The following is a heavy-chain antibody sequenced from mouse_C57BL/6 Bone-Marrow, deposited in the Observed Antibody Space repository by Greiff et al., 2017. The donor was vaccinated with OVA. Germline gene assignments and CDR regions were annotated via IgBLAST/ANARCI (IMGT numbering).Heavy chain of an antibody. J-gene: IGHJ1*03. CDR2: INPNNGGT. CDR1: GYTFTDYN. V-gene: IGHV1-18*01. Sequence: VQLQQSGPELVKPGASVKIPCKASGYTFTDYNMDWVKQSHGKSLEWIGDINPNNGGTIYNQKFTGKATLTVDKSSSTAYMELRSLTSEDTAVYYCARRYYYGSTHWYFDVWGTGTTVTVSS. CDR3: ARRYYYGSTHWYFDV. D-gene: IGHD1-1*01.